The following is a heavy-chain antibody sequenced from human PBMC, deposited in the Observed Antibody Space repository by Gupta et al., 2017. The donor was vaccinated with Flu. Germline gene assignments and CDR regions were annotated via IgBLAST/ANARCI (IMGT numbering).Heavy chain of an antibody. V-gene: IGHV3-21*01. CDR1: GFTFSSYS. Sequence: EVQLVESGGGLVKPGGSLRLSCAASGFTFSSYSMNWVRQAPGKGLEWVSSISSSSSYIYYADSVKGRFTISRDNAKNSLYLQMNSLRAEDTAVYYCARSLGIVVVPAANSFDYWGQGTLVTVSS. CDR3: ARSLGIVVVPAANSFDY. CDR2: ISSSSSYI. J-gene: IGHJ4*02. D-gene: IGHD2-2*03.